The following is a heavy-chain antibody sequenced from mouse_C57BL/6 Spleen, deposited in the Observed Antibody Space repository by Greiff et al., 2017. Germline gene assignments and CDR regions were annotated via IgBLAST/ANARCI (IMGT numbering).Heavy chain of an antibody. Sequence: QVQLQQPGAELVMPGASVKLSCKASGYTFTSYWMHWVKQRPGQGLEWIGEIDPSDSYTNYNQKFKGKSTLTVDKSSSTAYMQLSSLTSEDSAVYYWANLGSSYWYFDVWGTGTTVTVSS. CDR2: IDPSDSYT. CDR1: GYTFTSYW. J-gene: IGHJ1*03. V-gene: IGHV1-69*01. CDR3: ANLGSSYWYFDV. D-gene: IGHD1-1*01.